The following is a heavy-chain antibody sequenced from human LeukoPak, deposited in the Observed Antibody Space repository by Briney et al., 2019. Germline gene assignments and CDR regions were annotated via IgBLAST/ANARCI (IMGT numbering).Heavy chain of an antibody. D-gene: IGHD2-15*01. CDR2: INPNSGGT. CDR1: GYTFSGYY. V-gene: IGHV1-2*02. CDR3: ARDRGYCSGGSCQNFDY. J-gene: IGHJ4*02. Sequence: GASVKFSCKASGYTFSGYYMHWVRQAPGQGLEWMGWINPNSGGTNYAQKFQGRVTMTRDTSISTAYMELSRLRSDDTAVYYCARDRGYCSGGSCQNFDYWGQGTLATVSS.